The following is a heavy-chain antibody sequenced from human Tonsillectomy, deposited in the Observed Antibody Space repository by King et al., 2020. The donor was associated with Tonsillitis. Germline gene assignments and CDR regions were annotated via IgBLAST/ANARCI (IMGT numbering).Heavy chain of an antibody. CDR1: GFTFSDYW. V-gene: IGHV3-74*01. D-gene: IGHD4-17*01. J-gene: IGHJ3*02. CDR3: ARVTTGAFEI. CDR2: INSDGSSI. Sequence: VQLVESGGGLVQPGGSLRLSCAGSGFTFSDYWMHWVRQAPGKGLVWVSGINSDGSSIIYADSVKGRITITRDIAKNTLYLQMNGLRAEDTAVYYCARVTTGAFEIWGQGTMVTVSS.